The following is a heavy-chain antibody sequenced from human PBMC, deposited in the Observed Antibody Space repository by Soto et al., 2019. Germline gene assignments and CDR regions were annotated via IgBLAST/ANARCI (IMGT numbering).Heavy chain of an antibody. Sequence: GESLKISCKGSGYSFTSYWIGWVRQMPGKGLEWMGIIYPGDSDTRYSPSFQGQVTISADKSISTAYLQWSSLKASDTAMYYCARRGEEVRYFDWLEEYYYYMDVWGKGTTVTVSS. CDR2: IYPGDSDT. CDR1: GYSFTSYW. V-gene: IGHV5-51*01. CDR3: ARRGEEVRYFDWLEEYYYYMDV. D-gene: IGHD3-9*01. J-gene: IGHJ6*03.